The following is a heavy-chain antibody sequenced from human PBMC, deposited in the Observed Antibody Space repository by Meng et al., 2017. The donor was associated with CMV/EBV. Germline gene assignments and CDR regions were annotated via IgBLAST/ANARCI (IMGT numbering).Heavy chain of an antibody. D-gene: IGHD6-13*01. Sequence: SVKVSCKASGGTFSSYAISWVRQAPGQGLEWMGGIIPIFGTANYAQKFQGRVTITTDDSTSTAYMELSSLRSEDTAVYYCARDKSAAGLFDYWGQGTLVTVSS. CDR2: IIPIFGTA. CDR3: ARDKSAAGLFDY. V-gene: IGHV1-69*05. J-gene: IGHJ4*02. CDR1: GGTFSSYA.